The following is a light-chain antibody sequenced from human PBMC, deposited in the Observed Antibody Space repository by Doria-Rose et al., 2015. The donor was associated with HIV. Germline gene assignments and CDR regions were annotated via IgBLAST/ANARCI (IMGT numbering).Light chain of an antibody. J-gene: IGKJ3*01. CDR2: WAS. CDR3: QQYYDTPS. CDR1: QSLLYTSKNY. Sequence: EIVMTQSPESLGMSLGERATLNCKSNQSLLYTSKNYLAWYQQKPGQPPKLLIYWASTRQSGVPARFSGSRSGTDFTLTISSLEAEGVAVYYCQQYYDTPSFGPGTTVDIK. V-gene: IGKV4-1*01.